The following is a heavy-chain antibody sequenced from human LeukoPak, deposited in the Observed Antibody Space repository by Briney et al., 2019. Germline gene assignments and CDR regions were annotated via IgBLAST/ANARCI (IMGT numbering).Heavy chain of an antibody. J-gene: IGHJ4*02. CDR1: GYTFTGYY. Sequence: GASVKVSCKASGYTFTGYYMHWVRQAPGQGLEWMGWINPNSGGTNYAQKFQGRVTMTRDTSISTAYMELSRLRSDDTAVYYCARIVDIVATKPIDYWGQETLVTVSS. V-gene: IGHV1-2*02. CDR3: ARIVDIVATKPIDY. D-gene: IGHD5-12*01. CDR2: INPNSGGT.